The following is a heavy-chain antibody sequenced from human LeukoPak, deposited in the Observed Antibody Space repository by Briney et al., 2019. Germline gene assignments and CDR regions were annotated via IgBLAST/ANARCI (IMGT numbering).Heavy chain of an antibody. D-gene: IGHD1-26*01. V-gene: IGHV3-23*01. Sequence: GGSLRLSCVASGFTFSSDAMSWVRQTPGRGLEWVSGISGNAIRTDYADSVKGRFTISRDSSKNSLYLQMSSLRAEDTAVYYCASLNWWEQTVIDYWGQGTLVTVSS. CDR1: GFTFSSDA. CDR2: ISGNAIRT. CDR3: ASLNWWEQTVIDY. J-gene: IGHJ4*02.